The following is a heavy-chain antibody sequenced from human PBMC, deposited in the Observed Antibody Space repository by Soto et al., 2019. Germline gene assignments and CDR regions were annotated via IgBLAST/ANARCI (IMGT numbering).Heavy chain of an antibody. CDR2: INDDGSER. D-gene: IGHD3-3*01. CDR3: AREFYGYYTYGPGDY. V-gene: IGHV3-7*01. J-gene: IGHJ4*02. Sequence: EAQLVESGGGLDQPGGSLRLSCEASGFMFGVYWMSWVRQAPGKGLEWVANINDDGSERNYVDSVKGRFTISRDTPNNLLLLQMNSLRDEDTAVYYCAREFYGYYTYGPGDYWGQGTLVAVSS. CDR1: GFMFGVYW.